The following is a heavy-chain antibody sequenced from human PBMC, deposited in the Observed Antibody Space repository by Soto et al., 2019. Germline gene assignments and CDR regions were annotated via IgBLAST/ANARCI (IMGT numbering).Heavy chain of an antibody. CDR2: ISGSGGST. D-gene: IGHD6-13*01. Sequence: GGSHRHSSTASGVNFISYAMSWVRQATGKGLEWVSAISGSGGSTYYADSVKGRFTISRDNSKNTLYLQMNSLRAEDTAVYYCAKLESRGIAAAGALNWGQGTLVTVSS. CDR1: GVNFISYA. J-gene: IGHJ4*02. CDR3: AKLESRGIAAAGALN. V-gene: IGHV3-23*01.